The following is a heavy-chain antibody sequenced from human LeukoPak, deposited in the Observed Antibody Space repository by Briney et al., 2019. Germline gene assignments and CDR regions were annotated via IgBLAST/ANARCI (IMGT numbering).Heavy chain of an antibody. CDR3: AAGGWYLDR. V-gene: IGHV4-59*01. CDR2: NHYSGSS. D-gene: IGHD6-19*01. Sequence: SETLSLTCTVSGGSISSFYWSWIRQPPGKRLEWIGYNHYSGSSNYNPSLKSRVTISVDTSKNQVSLKLSSVSAADTAVYYCAAGGWYLDRWGQGTPVTVSS. CDR1: GGSISSFY. J-gene: IGHJ4*02.